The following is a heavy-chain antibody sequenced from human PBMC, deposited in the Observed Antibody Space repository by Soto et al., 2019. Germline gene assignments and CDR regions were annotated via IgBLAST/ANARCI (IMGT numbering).Heavy chain of an antibody. Sequence: VQLVESGEGLVKPGGSLRLSCAASGFTFSNAWMNWVRQAPGKGLEWVGRIKSKTDGGTTDYAAPVKGRFTISRDDSKNTLYLQMNSLKTEDTAVYYCTTDPEAREWLVRPLYYYYGMDVWGQGTTVTVSS. J-gene: IGHJ6*02. D-gene: IGHD6-19*01. V-gene: IGHV3-15*07. CDR2: IKSKTDGGTT. CDR3: TTDPEAREWLVRPLYYYYGMDV. CDR1: GFTFSNAW.